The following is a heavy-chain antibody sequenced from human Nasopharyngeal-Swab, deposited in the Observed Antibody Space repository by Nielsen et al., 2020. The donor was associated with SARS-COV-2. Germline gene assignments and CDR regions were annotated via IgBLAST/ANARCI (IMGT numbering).Heavy chain of an antibody. Sequence: GESLKISCAASGFTFSSYSMNWVRQAPGKGLEWVSSISSSSSYIYYADSVKGRFTISRDNAKNSLYLQMNSLRAEDTAVYYCARDLGDDAFDIWGQGTMFTVSS. CDR3: ARDLGDDAFDI. CDR2: ISSSSSYI. V-gene: IGHV3-21*01. D-gene: IGHD3-16*01. J-gene: IGHJ3*02. CDR1: GFTFSSYS.